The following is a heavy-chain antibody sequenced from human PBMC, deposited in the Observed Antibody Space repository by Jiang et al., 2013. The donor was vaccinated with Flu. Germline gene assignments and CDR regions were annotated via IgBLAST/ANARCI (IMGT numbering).Heavy chain of an antibody. Sequence: EWIGSIYYSGSTYYNPSLKSRVTISVDTSKNQFSLKLSSVTAADTAVYYCASTTQQPYYFDYWGQGTLVTVSS. D-gene: IGHD1-1*01. CDR2: IYYSGST. V-gene: IGHV4-39*01. J-gene: IGHJ4*02. CDR3: ASTTQQPYYFDY.